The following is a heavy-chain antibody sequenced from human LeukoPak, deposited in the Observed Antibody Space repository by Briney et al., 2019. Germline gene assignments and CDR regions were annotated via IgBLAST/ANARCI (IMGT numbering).Heavy chain of an antibody. D-gene: IGHD3-10*01. J-gene: IGHJ6*02. CDR1: GGSISSGGYY. V-gene: IGHV4-31*03. CDR3: ARDRPITMVRGVITPYGMDV. Sequence: PSETLSLTCTVSGGSISSGGYYWSWIRQHPGKGLEWIGYIYYSGSTYYNPSLKSRVTISVDTSKNQFSLKLSSVTAADTAVYYCARDRPITMVRGVITPYGMDVWGQGTTVTVSS. CDR2: IYYSGST.